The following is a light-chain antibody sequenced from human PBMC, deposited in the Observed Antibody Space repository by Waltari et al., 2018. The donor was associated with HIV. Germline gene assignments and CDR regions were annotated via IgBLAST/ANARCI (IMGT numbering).Light chain of an antibody. CDR2: DTS. CDR3: LLSYSGARGV. J-gene: IGLJ2*01. Sequence: QAVVTQEPSLTVSPGGTVTLTCGSSTGPVTSGHYPYWFQQKPGQAPRTLICDTSNKHSWTPARFSGSLLGGKAALTLSGAQPEDEAEYYCLLSYSGARGVFGGGTKLTVL. CDR1: TGPVTSGHY. V-gene: IGLV7-46*01.